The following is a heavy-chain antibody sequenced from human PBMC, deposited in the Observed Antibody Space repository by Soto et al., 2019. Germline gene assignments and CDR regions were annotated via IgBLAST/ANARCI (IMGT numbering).Heavy chain of an antibody. CDR3: ARDKRYYYDSSGYYSPYYFDY. J-gene: IGHJ4*02. CDR2: ISAYNGNT. V-gene: IGHV1-18*01. D-gene: IGHD3-22*01. Sequence: GASVKVSCKDSGYTFTSYGIRWVRQAPGQGLEWMGWISAYNGNTNYAQKLQGRVAMTTDTSTSTAYMELRSLRSDDTAVYYCARDKRYYYDSSGYYSPYYFDYWGQGTLVTVSS. CDR1: GYTFTSYG.